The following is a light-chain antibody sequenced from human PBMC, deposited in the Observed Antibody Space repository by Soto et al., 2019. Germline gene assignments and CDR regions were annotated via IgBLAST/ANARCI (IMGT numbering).Light chain of an antibody. V-gene: IGKV1-5*01. CDR2: DAS. Sequence: DIQMTQSPSSLSASVGDRVTITCRARQSISIYLNWYQLKPGKAPKLLIYDASSLESGVPSRFSGSGSGTEFTLTISSLQPDDFATYYCQQYNSYSTFGQGTKVEIK. J-gene: IGKJ1*01. CDR1: QSISIY. CDR3: QQYNSYST.